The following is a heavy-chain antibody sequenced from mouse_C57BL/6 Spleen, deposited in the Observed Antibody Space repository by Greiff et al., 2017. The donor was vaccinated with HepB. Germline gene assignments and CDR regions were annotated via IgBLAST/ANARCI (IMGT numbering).Heavy chain of an antibody. D-gene: IGHD2-2*01. V-gene: IGHV1-19*01. Sequence: EVQLQQSGPVLVKPGASVKMSCKASGYTFTDYYMNWVKQSHGKSLEWIGVINPYNGGTSYNQKFKGKATLTVDKSSSTAYMELNSLTSEDSAVYYCARGGETIYYGYDGDAYWGQGTLVTVSA. CDR1: GYTFTDYY. CDR2: INPYNGGT. J-gene: IGHJ3*01. CDR3: ARGGETIYYGYDGDAY.